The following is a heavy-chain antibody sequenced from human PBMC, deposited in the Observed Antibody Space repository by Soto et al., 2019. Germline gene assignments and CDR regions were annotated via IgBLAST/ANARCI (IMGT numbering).Heavy chain of an antibody. CDR2: ISSSSSTI. J-gene: IGHJ6*02. D-gene: IGHD3-22*01. Sequence: EVQLVESGGILVQPGGSLRLSCAASGFTFSDYDMNWVRQARGKGLEWISYISSSSSTIYYADSVKGRFTISRDNAENSLFLQINSLRDDDTAVYYCARPSGYYDTSGYYGAFYYYGMDVWGQGTTVTVSS. V-gene: IGHV3-48*02. CDR1: GFTFSDYD. CDR3: ARPSGYYDTSGYYGAFYYYGMDV.